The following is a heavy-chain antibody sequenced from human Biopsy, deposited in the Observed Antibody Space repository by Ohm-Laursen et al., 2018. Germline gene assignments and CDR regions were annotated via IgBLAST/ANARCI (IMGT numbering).Heavy chain of an antibody. CDR2: ASYSGYT. J-gene: IGHJ3*01. V-gene: IGHV4-61*05. CDR1: GGSISNNNYY. D-gene: IGHD3-3*01. Sequence: TLSLTCTVSGGSISNNNYYWGWIRQPPGQGLEWIGHASYSGYTNYNSSLKSRVTISVDTSKNHFSLNLRSVTAADTAVYSCARLGNFWNAEDGLDLWGLGTMVTVSS. CDR3: ARLGNFWNAEDGLDL.